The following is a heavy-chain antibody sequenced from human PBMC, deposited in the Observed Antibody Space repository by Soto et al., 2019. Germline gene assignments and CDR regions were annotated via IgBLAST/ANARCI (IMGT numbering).Heavy chain of an antibody. CDR1: GDSISRGGYS. CDR2: IYDSGST. J-gene: IGHJ6*02. V-gene: IGHV4-30-2*01. CDR3: ARGSSSYYDYGMDV. D-gene: IGHD6-6*01. Sequence: SETLSLTCAVSGDSISRGGYSWTWIRQPPGKALEWIGNIYDSGSTSYNPSLKSRVTISVDTSKNQFSLRLTSVTAADTAVYFCARGSSSYYDYGMDVWGQGTTVTVS.